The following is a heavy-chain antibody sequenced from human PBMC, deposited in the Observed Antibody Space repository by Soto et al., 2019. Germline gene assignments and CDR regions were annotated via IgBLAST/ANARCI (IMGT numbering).Heavy chain of an antibody. J-gene: IGHJ3*02. CDR2: IKSKTDGAST. D-gene: IGHD6-19*01. CDR3: GKEMRHSSGWYGAFDI. Sequence: LRLSCSASGFTVTYAWMDRVRHAPGKRLEWVGRIKSKTDGASTDLPAPVKDRFTISRDCSKNTLYWQMSSVKTTNTDMYSYGKEMRHSSGWYGAFDIWGQGIMVTVSS. CDR1: GFTVTYAW. V-gene: IGHV3-15*01.